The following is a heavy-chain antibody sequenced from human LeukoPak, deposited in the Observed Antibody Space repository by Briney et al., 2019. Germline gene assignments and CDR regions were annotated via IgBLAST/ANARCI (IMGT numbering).Heavy chain of an antibody. V-gene: IGHV3-21*01. D-gene: IGHD5-12*01. CDR2: ISSSSSYI. J-gene: IGHJ6*02. Sequence: GGSLRLSCAASGFTFSSYSMNWVRQAPWKGLEWVSSISSSSSYIYYADSVKGRFTISRDNAKNSLYLQMNSLRAEDTAVYYCASSGYSGYDGLGYYCGMDVWGQGTTVTVSS. CDR1: GFTFSSYS. CDR3: ASSGYSGYDGLGYYCGMDV.